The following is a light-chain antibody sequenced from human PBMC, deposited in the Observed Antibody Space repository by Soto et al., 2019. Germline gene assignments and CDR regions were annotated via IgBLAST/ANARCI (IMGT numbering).Light chain of an antibody. Sequence: EIVMTQSPATLSVSPGERATLSCRASQSVSSNLAWYQQKPGQAPRLLIYDAFTRATGIPARFSGSGSGTEFTLIISSLQSEDFAFYYCQQYNNWPLTFGQGTRLEIE. V-gene: IGKV3-15*01. CDR1: QSVSSN. CDR3: QQYNNWPLT. J-gene: IGKJ5*01. CDR2: DAF.